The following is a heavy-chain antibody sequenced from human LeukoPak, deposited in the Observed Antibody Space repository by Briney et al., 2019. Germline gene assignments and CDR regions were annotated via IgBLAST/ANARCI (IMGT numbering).Heavy chain of an antibody. CDR2: ISGSGGST. CDR1: GFTFSSYA. D-gene: IGHD1-26*01. Sequence: PGGSLRLSCAASGFTFSSYAMSWVRQAPEKGREWVSAISGSGGSTYYADSVKGRFTISRDNSKNTLYLQMNSLRAEDTAVYYCAKRRGSYSDYWGQGTLVTVSS. CDR3: AKRRGSYSDY. J-gene: IGHJ4*02. V-gene: IGHV3-23*01.